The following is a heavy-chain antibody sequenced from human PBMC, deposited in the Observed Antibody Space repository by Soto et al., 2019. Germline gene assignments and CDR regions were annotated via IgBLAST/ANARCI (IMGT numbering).Heavy chain of an antibody. J-gene: IGHJ4*02. CDR1: GGSFSGYY. Sequence: LSLTCAVYGGSFSGYYWTWIRQPPGKGLEWTGEIHHSGSTNYNPSLKSRVTISVDTSKNQFSLNLSSVTAADTAVYYCARGQLRRVDYWGQGSLVTVS. CDR2: IHHSGST. CDR3: ARGQLRRVDY. V-gene: IGHV4-34*01.